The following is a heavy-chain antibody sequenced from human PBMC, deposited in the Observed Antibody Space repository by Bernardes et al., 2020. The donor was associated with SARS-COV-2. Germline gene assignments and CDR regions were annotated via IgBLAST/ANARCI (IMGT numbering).Heavy chain of an antibody. V-gene: IGHV4-34*01. Sequence: SESLPVSCAVYGGSFRGYYWSWIRKPPGKGLEWIEEINHSGSTNYNPSLKSRVTISVDTSKNQFSLKLSSVTAADTAVYYCARGVPPKDIVVVPAASSFDYWGQGTLVTVSS. D-gene: IGHD2-2*01. CDR1: GGSFRGYY. J-gene: IGHJ4*02. CDR3: ARGVPPKDIVVVPAASSFDY. CDR2: INHSGST.